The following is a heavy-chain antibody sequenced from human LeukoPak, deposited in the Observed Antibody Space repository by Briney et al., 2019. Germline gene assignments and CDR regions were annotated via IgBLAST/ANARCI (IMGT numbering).Heavy chain of an antibody. CDR2: IIPIFGTA. D-gene: IGHD2-2*03. CDR3: ASGYCSSTSCYDPYYYYYMDV. J-gene: IGHJ6*03. V-gene: IGHV1-69*05. Sequence: ASVKVSCKASGGTFSSYAISWVRQAPGQGLESMVGIIPIFGTANYAQKFQGRVTITTDESTSTAYMELSSLRSEDTAVYYCASGYCSSTSCYDPYYYYYMDVWGKGTTVTVSS. CDR1: GGTFSSYA.